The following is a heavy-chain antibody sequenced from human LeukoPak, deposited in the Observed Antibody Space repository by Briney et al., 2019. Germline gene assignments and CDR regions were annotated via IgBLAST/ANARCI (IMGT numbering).Heavy chain of an antibody. CDR2: IYYSGST. CDR3: ARKSLRGGWTYYMDV. J-gene: IGHJ6*03. CDR1: GGSISSSSYY. Sequence: SETLSLTCTVSGGSISSSSYYWGWIRQPPGKGLEWIGSIYYSGSTYCNPSLKSRVTISVDTSKNQFSLKLSSVTAADTAVYYCARKSLRGGWTYYMDVWGKGTTVTVSS. D-gene: IGHD6-19*01. V-gene: IGHV4-39*07.